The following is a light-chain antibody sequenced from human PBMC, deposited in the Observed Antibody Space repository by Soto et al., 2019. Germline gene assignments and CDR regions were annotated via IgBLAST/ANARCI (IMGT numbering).Light chain of an antibody. J-gene: IGLJ3*02. CDR3: SSATDDHVVL. CDR1: LLAKTY. Sequence: SYELTQPSSVSVSPGQTARITCSGDLLAKTYARWFHQRPGQAPVLLIYKDTERPSGIPERFSGSSSGSTVTLTISGAQVDDEGDYYCSSATDDHVVLFGGGTQLTVL. V-gene: IGLV3-27*01. CDR2: KDT.